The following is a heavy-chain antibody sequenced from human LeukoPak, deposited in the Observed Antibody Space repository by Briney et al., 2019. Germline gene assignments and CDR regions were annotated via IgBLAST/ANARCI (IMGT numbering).Heavy chain of an antibody. D-gene: IGHD3-10*01. V-gene: IGHV1-18*01. CDR3: ARSGITMVRGVGWFDP. CDR1: GYTFTSYG. CDR2: ISAYNGNT. J-gene: IGHJ5*02. Sequence: GASVKVSCKASGYTFTSYGISWVLQAPGQGLEWMGWISAYNGNTNYAQKLQGRVTMTTDTSTSTAYMELRSLRSDDTAVYYCARSGITMVRGVGWFDPWGQGTLVTVSS.